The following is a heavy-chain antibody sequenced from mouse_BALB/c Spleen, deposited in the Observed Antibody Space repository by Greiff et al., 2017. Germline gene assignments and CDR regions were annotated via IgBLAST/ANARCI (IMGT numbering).Heavy chain of an antibody. CDR2: IWGDGST. V-gene: IGHV2-6-7*01. CDR1: GFSLTGYG. D-gene: IGHD2-1*01. J-gene: IGHJ2*01. CDR3: ARGGGNYKDYFDY. Sequence: VMLVESGPGLVAPSQSLSITCTVSGFSLTGYGVNWVRQPPGKGLEWLGMIWGDGSTDYNSALKSRLSISKDNSKSQVFLKMNSLQTDDTARYYCARGGGNYKDYFDYWGQGTTLTVSS.